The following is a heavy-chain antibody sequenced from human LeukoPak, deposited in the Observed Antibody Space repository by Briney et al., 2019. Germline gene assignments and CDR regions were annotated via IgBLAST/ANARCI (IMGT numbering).Heavy chain of an antibody. CDR2: ITWGRDNL. CDR1: GFIFDDYA. J-gene: IGHJ4*02. V-gene: IGHV3-9*01. Sequence: PGGSLRLSCAVSGFIFDDYAMHWVRQAPGKGLEWVSGITWGRDNLAYAASVKGRFTISRDNSKNTLYLQMNSLRAEDTAVYYCARAERNAGVFDYWGQGTLVTVSS. D-gene: IGHD3-3*01. CDR3: ARAERNAGVFDY.